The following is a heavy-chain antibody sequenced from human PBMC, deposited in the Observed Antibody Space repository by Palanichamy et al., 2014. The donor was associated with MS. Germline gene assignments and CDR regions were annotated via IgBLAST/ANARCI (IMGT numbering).Heavy chain of an antibody. CDR2: ISGSGGST. Sequence: EVQLLESGGGLVQPGGSLRLSCAASGFTFNNYALSWVRQTPGKGLEWVSVISGSGGSTYYADSVKGRFTISRDNSKNTLYLQMNTLRGEDTAVYYCAEEGIPGVGANQWGWFDIWGQGTMVTVSS. CDR3: AEEGIPGVGANQWGWFDI. D-gene: IGHD3-10*01. J-gene: IGHJ3*02. V-gene: IGHV3-23*01. CDR1: GFTFNNYA.